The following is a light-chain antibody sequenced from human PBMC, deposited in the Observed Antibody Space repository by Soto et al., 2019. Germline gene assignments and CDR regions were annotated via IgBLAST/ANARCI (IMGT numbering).Light chain of an antibody. CDR2: GAS. V-gene: IGKV3-20*01. J-gene: IGKJ3*01. Sequence: IVLTQSPGTLSWSPGERATLSCRASQSVSSSYSAWHQQKPGQAPRLLIYGASSRATGVAERFSGSGSDADVTLTISRLEPEDFAVYYCQQYGSSPPITFGAGTKVDIK. CDR3: QQYGSSPPIT. CDR1: QSVSSSY.